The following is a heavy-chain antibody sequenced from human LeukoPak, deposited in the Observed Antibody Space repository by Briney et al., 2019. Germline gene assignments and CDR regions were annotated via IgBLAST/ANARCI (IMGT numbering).Heavy chain of an antibody. V-gene: IGHV3-23*01. CDR1: GFTFSSYA. CDR3: AKASNWGEFYYFEY. D-gene: IGHD7-27*01. J-gene: IGHJ4*02. CDR2: ISGSGGST. Sequence: GGSLRLSCAASGFTFSSYAMSWVRQAPGKGLEWVAAISGSGGSTYYADSVKGRFTISRDNSKNTLYLQMNSLRAEDTAVYYCAKASNWGEFYYFEYWGQGTLVTVSS.